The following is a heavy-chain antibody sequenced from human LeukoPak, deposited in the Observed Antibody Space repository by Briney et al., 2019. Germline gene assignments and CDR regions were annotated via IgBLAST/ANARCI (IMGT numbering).Heavy chain of an antibody. Sequence: SVKVSCKASGGTSSSYAISWVRQAPGQGLEWMGRIIPIFGTANYAQKFQGRVTITADKSTSTAYMELSSLRSEDTAVYYCARVGLYGSGNDYWGQGTLVTVSS. D-gene: IGHD3-10*01. CDR3: ARVGLYGSGNDY. CDR1: GGTSSSYA. J-gene: IGHJ4*02. V-gene: IGHV1-69*06. CDR2: IIPIFGTA.